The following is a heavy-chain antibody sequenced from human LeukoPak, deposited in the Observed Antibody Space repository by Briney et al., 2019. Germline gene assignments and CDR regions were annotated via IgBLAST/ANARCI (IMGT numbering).Heavy chain of an antibody. CDR2: ISWNSGSI. Sequence: GGSLRLSCAASGFTFDDYAMHWVRQAPGKGLEWVSGISWNSGSIGYADSVKGRFTISRDNAKNSLYLQMNSLRAEDTALYYCAKDSCGGDCYSSFDYWGQGTLVTVSS. D-gene: IGHD2-21*02. CDR1: GFTFDDYA. CDR3: AKDSCGGDCYSSFDY. V-gene: IGHV3-9*01. J-gene: IGHJ4*02.